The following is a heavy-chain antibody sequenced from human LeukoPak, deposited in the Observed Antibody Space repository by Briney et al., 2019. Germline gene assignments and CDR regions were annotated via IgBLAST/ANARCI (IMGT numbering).Heavy chain of an antibody. CDR2: ISYDGGHK. CDR1: GFTFSSYA. V-gene: IGHV3-30*04. CDR3: AKLKGQSGNYGDSLHRSRFPFDI. J-gene: IGHJ3*02. D-gene: IGHD1-26*01. Sequence: GGSLRLSCAASGFTFSSYAMHWVRQAPGKGLEWVAVISYDGGHKYYADSVKGRFTISRDNSKNTLYLQMNSLRAEDTAVYYCAKLKGQSGNYGDSLHRSRFPFDIWGQGTMVTVSS.